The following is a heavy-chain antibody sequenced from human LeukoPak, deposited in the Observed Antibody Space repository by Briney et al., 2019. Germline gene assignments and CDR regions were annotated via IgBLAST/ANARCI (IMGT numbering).Heavy chain of an antibody. CDR2: IYYSGST. J-gene: IGHJ6*02. CDR3: AIDAPMTTVTTGYYYYYGMDV. Sequence: PSETLSLTCTVSGGSISSYYWSWIRQPPGKGLEWIGYIYYSGSTNYNPSLKSRVTISVDTSKNQFSLKLSSVTAADTAVYYCAIDAPMTTVTTGYYYYYGMDVWGQGTTVTVSS. V-gene: IGHV4-59*01. CDR1: GGSISSYY. D-gene: IGHD4-11*01.